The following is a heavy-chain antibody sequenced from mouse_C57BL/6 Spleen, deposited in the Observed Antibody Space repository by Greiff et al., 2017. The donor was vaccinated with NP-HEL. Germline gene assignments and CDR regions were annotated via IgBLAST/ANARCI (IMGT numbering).Heavy chain of an antibody. CDR1: GYTFTSYW. CDR2: IDPSDSYI. CDR3: ARTLTTVVAGYYFGY. D-gene: IGHD1-1*01. Sequence: QVKLQQPGAELVRPGTSVRLSCMASGYTFTSYWMHWVKQRPGQGLEWIGVIDPSDSYIHYNQKFKGKATLTVDTSSSTAYMQLSSLTSEDSAGYYGARTLTTVVAGYYFGYWGQGTTLTVSS. V-gene: IGHV1-59*01. J-gene: IGHJ2*01.